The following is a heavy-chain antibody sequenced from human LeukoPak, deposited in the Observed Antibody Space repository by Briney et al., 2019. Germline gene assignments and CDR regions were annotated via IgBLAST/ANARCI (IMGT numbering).Heavy chain of an antibody. V-gene: IGHV3-23*01. D-gene: IGHD6-19*01. Sequence: PGGSLRLSCAASGFPFSSYAMSWVRQAPGKGLEWVSAISGSGGSTYYADSVKGRFTISRDNSKNTLYLQMNSLRAEDTAVYYCAKEGIAVAGPVYYYYYGMDVWGQGTTVTVSS. CDR3: AKEGIAVAGPVYYYYYGMDV. CDR1: GFPFSSYA. J-gene: IGHJ6*02. CDR2: ISGSGGST.